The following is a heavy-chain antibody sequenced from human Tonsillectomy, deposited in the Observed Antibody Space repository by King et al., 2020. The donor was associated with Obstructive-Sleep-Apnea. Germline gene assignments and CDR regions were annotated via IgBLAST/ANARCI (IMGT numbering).Heavy chain of an antibody. D-gene: IGHD3-3*01. Sequence: VQLVESGGGVVQPGRSLRLSCAASGFTFSSYAMHWVRQAPGKGLEWVAVISYDGSNKYYADSVKGRFTISRDNSKNTLYLQMNSLRAEDTAVYYCARDVYDFWSDYYLWGQGTLVTVSS. CDR2: ISYDGSNK. V-gene: IGHV3-30*04. J-gene: IGHJ4*02. CDR3: ARDVYDFWSDYYL. CDR1: GFTFSSYA.